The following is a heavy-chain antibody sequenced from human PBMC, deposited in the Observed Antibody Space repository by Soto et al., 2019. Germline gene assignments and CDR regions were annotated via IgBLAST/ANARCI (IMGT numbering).Heavy chain of an antibody. D-gene: IGHD3-9*01. Sequence: SETLSLTCAVSGGPISSRTYSWGWIRQPPGRGMEWIGTIYYHGNTYYNPSLKSRVTVSADTSKDQLSLKLTSVTAADTAVYYCARDHYVFDILSGYGYYYGMDVWGQGTTVTVSS. V-gene: IGHV4-39*02. CDR1: GGPISSRTYS. CDR2: IYYHGNT. J-gene: IGHJ6*02. CDR3: ARDHYVFDILSGYGYYYGMDV.